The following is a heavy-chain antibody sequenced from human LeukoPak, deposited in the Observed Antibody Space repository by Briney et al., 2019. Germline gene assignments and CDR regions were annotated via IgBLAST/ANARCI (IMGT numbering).Heavy chain of an antibody. CDR2: IWPSDSDT. V-gene: IGHV5-51*01. J-gene: IGHJ4*02. CDR3: ARRISGYYIDY. Sequence: GESLKISCKGTGYTFTSYWIGWVRQMPGKGLEWMGIIWPSDSDTRYSPSFQGQVTISADKSISTAYLQWSSLKASDTAIYFCARRISGYYIDYWGQGTLVTVSS. CDR1: GYTFTSYW. D-gene: IGHD1-26*01.